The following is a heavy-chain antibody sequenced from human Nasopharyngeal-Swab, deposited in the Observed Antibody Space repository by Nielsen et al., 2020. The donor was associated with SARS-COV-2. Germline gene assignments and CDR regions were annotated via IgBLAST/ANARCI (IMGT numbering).Heavy chain of an antibody. CDR1: GYRFTSYW. V-gene: IGHV5-51*01. CDR2: IYPGDSDT. CDR3: ARYSGYDWEAFDI. Sequence: KVSCKCTGYRFTSYWIGWVRQMPGKGLEWMGIIYPGDSDTRYSPSFQGQVTISADKSISTAYLQWSRLKASDTAMYYCARYSGYDWEAFDIWGQGTMVTVSS. J-gene: IGHJ3*02. D-gene: IGHD5-12*01.